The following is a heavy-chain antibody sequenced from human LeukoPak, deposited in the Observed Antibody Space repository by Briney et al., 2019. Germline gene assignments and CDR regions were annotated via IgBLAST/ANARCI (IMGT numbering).Heavy chain of an antibody. V-gene: IGHV4-39*01. D-gene: IGHD6-13*01. CDR1: GASISSSGSY. J-gene: IGHJ4*02. CDR3: AKYQTGTMIEY. Sequence: PSETLSLTCTVSGASISSSGSYWGWIRQPPGEGLEWIGSVHNGGVTYYNPSLKSRVTISADTSKNQFSLRLNSVTAPDTAVHYCAKYQTGTMIEYWGQGTLVTVSS. CDR2: VHNGGVT.